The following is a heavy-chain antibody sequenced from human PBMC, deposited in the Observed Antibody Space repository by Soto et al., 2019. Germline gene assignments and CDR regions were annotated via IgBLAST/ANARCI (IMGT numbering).Heavy chain of an antibody. D-gene: IGHD6-13*01. CDR2: IIPILGIA. CDR1: GGTFSSYT. Sequence: QVQLVQSGAEVKKPGSSVTVSCKASGGTFSSYTISWVRQAPGQGLEWMGRIIPILGIANYAQKFQGRVTITADKSTSTAYMALSSLRFEDTAVYYCARSPHSSSWVNWFAPWGQGTLVTVSS. CDR3: ARSPHSSSWVNWFAP. V-gene: IGHV1-69*02. J-gene: IGHJ5*02.